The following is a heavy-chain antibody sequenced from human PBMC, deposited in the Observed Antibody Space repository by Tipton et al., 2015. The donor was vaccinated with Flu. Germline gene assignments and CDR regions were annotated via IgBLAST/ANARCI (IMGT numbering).Heavy chain of an antibody. CDR1: GGSFSGYY. D-gene: IGHD3-10*01. Sequence: LRLSCAVYGGSFSGYYWSWIRQPPGKGLEWIGEINHSGSTNYNPSLKSRVTISVDTSKNQFSLKLSSVTAADTAVYYCAGVTELLWFGEARGWFDPWGQGTLVTVSS. J-gene: IGHJ5*02. CDR2: INHSGST. CDR3: AGVTELLWFGEARGWFDP. V-gene: IGHV4-34*01.